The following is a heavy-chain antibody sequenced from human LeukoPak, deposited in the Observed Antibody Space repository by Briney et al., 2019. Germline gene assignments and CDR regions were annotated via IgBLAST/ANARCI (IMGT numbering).Heavy chain of an antibody. V-gene: IGHV3-23*01. CDR1: GFTFSSYA. CDR3: AKDKGTYYYDSSGYYYP. J-gene: IGHJ5*02. Sequence: PGGSLRLSCAASGFTFSSYAMHWVRQAPGKGLEWVSGISGSGGSTYYADSVKGRFTISRDNSKNTLYLQMNSLRAEDTAVYYCAKDKGTYYYDSSGYYYPWGQGTLVTVSS. CDR2: ISGSGGST. D-gene: IGHD3-22*01.